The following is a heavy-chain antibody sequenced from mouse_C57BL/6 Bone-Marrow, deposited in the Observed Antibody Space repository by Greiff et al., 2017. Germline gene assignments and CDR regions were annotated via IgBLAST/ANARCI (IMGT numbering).Heavy chain of an antibody. Sequence: QVQLQQPGAELVKPGASVKLSCKASGYTFTSYWMQWVKQRPGQGLEWIGEIDPSDSYTNYNQKFKGKATLTVDTSSSTASMQLSSLTSEDSAVYYCARGGYYPSYAMDYWGQGTSVTVSS. V-gene: IGHV1-50*01. J-gene: IGHJ4*01. CDR2: IDPSDSYT. D-gene: IGHD1-1*01. CDR3: ARGGYYPSYAMDY. CDR1: GYTFTSYW.